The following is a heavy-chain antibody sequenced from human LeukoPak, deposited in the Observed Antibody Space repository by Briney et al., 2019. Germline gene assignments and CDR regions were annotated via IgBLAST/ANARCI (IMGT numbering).Heavy chain of an antibody. CDR2: MNPNSGNT. CDR3: ARGGVGGSYLTYYYYYMDV. CDR1: GYTFTSYD. D-gene: IGHD1-26*01. V-gene: IGHV1-8*01. Sequence: ASVKVSCKASGYTFTSYDINWVRQATGQGLEWMGWMNPNSGNTGYAQKFQGRVTMTRNTSISTAYMELSSLRSEDTAVYYCARGGVGGSYLTYYYYYMDVWGKGTTVTISS. J-gene: IGHJ6*03.